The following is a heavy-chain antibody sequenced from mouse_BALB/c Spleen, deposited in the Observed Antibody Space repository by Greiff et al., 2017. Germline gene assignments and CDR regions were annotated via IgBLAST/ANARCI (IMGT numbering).Heavy chain of an antibody. V-gene: IGHV1-20*02. CDR2: INPYNGDT. CDR3: ARFDYDDGGYFDY. J-gene: IGHJ2*01. D-gene: IGHD2-4*01. Sequence: VQLQQSGPELVKPGASVKISCKASGYSFTGYFMNWVMQSHGKSLEWIGRINPYNGDTFYNQKFKGKATLTVDKSSSTAHMELRSLASEDSAVYYCARFDYDDGGYFDYWGQGTTLTVSS. CDR1: GYSFTGYF.